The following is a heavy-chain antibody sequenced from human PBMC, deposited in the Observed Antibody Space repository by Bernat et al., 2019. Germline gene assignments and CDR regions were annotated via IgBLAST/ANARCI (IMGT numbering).Heavy chain of an antibody. D-gene: IGHD6-19*01. CDR2: IWYDGSNK. J-gene: IGHJ4*02. CDR3: ARDQGIGSSGFDY. CDR1: GFTFSSYG. Sequence: QVQLVKSGGGVVQPGRSLRLSCAASGFTFSSYGMHWVRQAPGKGLEWVAVIWYDGSNKYYADSVKGRFTISRDNSKNTLYLQMNSLRAEDTAVYYCARDQGIGSSGFDYWGQGTLVTVSS. V-gene: IGHV3-33*01.